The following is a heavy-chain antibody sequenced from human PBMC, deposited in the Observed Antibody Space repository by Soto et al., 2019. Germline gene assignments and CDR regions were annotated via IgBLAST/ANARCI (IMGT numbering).Heavy chain of an antibody. J-gene: IGHJ5*02. CDR1: GGSVSSGSYY. CDR2: IYYSGST. V-gene: IGHV4-61*01. Sequence: SETLSLTCTVSGGSVSSGSYYWSWIRQPPGKGLEWIGYIYYSGSTNYNPSLKSRVTIAVDTSKNQFSLKLSSVTAADTAVYYCAGGWSYTGWFDPWGQGTLVTVSS. CDR3: AGGWSYTGWFDP. D-gene: IGHD1-26*01.